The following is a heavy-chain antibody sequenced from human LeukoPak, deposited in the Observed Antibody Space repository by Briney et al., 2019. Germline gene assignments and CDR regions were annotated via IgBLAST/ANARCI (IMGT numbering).Heavy chain of an antibody. V-gene: IGHV2-5*01. Sequence: SGPTLVNPTQTLTLTCTFSGFSLSTSGVGVGWIRQPPGKALEWLALIYWNDDKRYSPSLKSRLTITKDTSKNQVVLTMTNMDPVDTATYYCAHIQRRITMVRGAIEYFQHWGQGTLVTVSS. CDR1: GFSLSTSGVG. CDR2: IYWNDDK. J-gene: IGHJ1*01. CDR3: AHIQRRITMVRGAIEYFQH. D-gene: IGHD3-10*01.